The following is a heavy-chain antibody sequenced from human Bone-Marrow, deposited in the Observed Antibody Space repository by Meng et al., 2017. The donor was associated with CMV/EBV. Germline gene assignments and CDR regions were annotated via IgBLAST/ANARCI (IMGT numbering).Heavy chain of an antibody. CDR1: GFTFSSYS. D-gene: IGHD2-8*01. Sequence: GGSLCLAWAASGFTFSSYSMNWVRQAPGKGLEWVSSISSSSSHIYYADYVKGRFTISRDNSKNTLYLQMNSLRAEDKAVYDCAGDRRLMKSEREYGGQEKLVNVAS. J-gene: IGHJ4*02. CDR2: ISSSSSHI. CDR3: AGDRRLMKSEREY. V-gene: IGHV3-21*01.